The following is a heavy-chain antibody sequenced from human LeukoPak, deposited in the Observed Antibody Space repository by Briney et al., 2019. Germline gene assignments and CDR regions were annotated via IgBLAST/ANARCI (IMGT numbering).Heavy chain of an antibody. V-gene: IGHV3-9*03. CDR2: INWNSGSI. CDR3: AKGYSGSYYSPPTFDY. D-gene: IGHD1-26*01. CDR1: GFTFDDYA. J-gene: IGHJ4*02. Sequence: SLRLSCSASGFTFDDYAMHSVRQAPGKGLEWVSTINWNSGSIGYAESVKGRLTISRDNANNSLYLQMNSLRAEDMALYYRAKGYSGSYYSPPTFDYWGQGTLVTVCS.